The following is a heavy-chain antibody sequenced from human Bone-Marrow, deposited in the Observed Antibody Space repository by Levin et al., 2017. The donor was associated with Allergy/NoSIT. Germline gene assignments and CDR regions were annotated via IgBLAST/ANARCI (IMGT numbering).Heavy chain of an antibody. V-gene: IGHV4-61*01. D-gene: IGHD6-19*01. CDR1: GDSVSSGLYS. CDR2: IYYSGST. Sequence: SETLSLTCTVSGDSVSSGLYSWSWIRQPPGKGLGWIGYIYYSGSTYYNPSLKSRVTISLDTSKSQFSLKLSSVTAADTAVYYCARVPSIAVASYYFDYWGQGTLVTVSS. J-gene: IGHJ4*02. CDR3: ARVPSIAVASYYFDY.